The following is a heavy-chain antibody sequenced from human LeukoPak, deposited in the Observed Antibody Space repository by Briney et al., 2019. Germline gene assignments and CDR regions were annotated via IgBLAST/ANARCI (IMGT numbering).Heavy chain of an antibody. CDR2: IYYSGST. CDR3: ATSGWYLLPGVY. J-gene: IGHJ4*02. Sequence: SETLSLTCAVYGESFSGYYWGWIRQPPGKGLEWIGSIYYSGSTYYNPSLESRVTISVDTSKNQFSLKLSSVTAADTAVYYCATSGWYLLPGVYWGQGTLVTVSS. CDR1: GESFSGYY. D-gene: IGHD6-19*01. V-gene: IGHV4-39*01.